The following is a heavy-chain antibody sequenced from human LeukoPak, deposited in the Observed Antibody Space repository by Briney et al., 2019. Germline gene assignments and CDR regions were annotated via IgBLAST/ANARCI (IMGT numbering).Heavy chain of an antibody. CDR2: INPGGSSI. J-gene: IGHJ4*02. V-gene: IGHV3-74*01. CDR1: GFTFSSYW. Sequence: PGGSLRLSCAASGFTFSSYWMHWVRQVPRKWLVWVPRINPGGSSITYADSVKGRFTISRDNAKNTLYLQMDSLRAEDTGVYYCARSNQADDYWGQGTLVTVSS. D-gene: IGHD1-14*01. CDR3: ARSNQADDY.